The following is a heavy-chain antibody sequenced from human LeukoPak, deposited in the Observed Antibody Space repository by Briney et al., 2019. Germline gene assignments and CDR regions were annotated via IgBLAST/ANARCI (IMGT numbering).Heavy chain of an antibody. CDR3: ARDQEDSGTDY. CDR2: IYYSGST. D-gene: IGHD3-10*01. Sequence: SETLSLTCTVSGGSIRSDHYYWSWIRQHPGKGLEWIGYIYYSGSTYYNPSLKSRVTISLDTSKNQFSLKLSSVTAADTAVYYCARDQEDSGTDYWGQGTLVTVSS. CDR1: GGSIRSDHYY. J-gene: IGHJ4*02. V-gene: IGHV4-31*03.